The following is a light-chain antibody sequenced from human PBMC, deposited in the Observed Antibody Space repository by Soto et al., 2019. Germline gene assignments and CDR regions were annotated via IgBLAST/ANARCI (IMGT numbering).Light chain of an antibody. Sequence: DIQMTQSPPALSAYVGDRVTITCRASQSIRHYLAWYQQMPGKAPKLLIYDASSLESGVPSRFSGSGSGTEFTLTISSLQPDDFATYYCQQYNSSSLTFGGGTKV. V-gene: IGKV1-5*01. CDR3: QQYNSSSLT. CDR1: QSIRHY. CDR2: DAS. J-gene: IGKJ4*01.